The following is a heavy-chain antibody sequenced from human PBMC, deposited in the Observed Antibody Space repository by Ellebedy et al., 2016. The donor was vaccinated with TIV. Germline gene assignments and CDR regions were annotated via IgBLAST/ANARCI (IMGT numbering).Heavy chain of an antibody. Sequence: SETLSLXCTVSGDSISSYYWSWIRQPAGKGLEWIGRIYTSGRTNYNPSLKSRVTMSVDTSRNQFFLKLTSVTAADTAVYYCTRGGGYNPFDYWGQGTLVTVSS. CDR1: GDSISSYY. CDR2: IYTSGRT. V-gene: IGHV4-4*07. D-gene: IGHD5-24*01. CDR3: TRGGGYNPFDY. J-gene: IGHJ4*02.